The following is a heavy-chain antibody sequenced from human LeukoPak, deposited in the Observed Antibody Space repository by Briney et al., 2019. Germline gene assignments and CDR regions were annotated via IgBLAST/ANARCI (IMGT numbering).Heavy chain of an antibody. J-gene: IGHJ4*02. CDR3: ERAIYCSGGSCHWEFDY. CDR2: INPRDGSI. V-gene: IGHV1-46*01. D-gene: IGHD2-15*01. Sequence: ASVKVSCTASEYTFTGYYMHWVRQAPGQGLEWMGIINPRDGSISYAQKFQGRVTMTRATSTSTVYMELSSLSSEDTAVYYCERAIYCSGGSCHWEFDYWGQGTLVTVSS. CDR1: EYTFTGYY.